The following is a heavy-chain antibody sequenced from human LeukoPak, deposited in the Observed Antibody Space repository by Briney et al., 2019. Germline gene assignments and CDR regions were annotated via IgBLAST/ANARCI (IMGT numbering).Heavy chain of an antibody. Sequence: SETLSLTCTVSGGSISSSSYYWGWIRQPPGKGLEWIGRIYYSGSTYYNPSLKSRVTISVDTSKNQFSLKLSSVTAADTAVYYCAREYCSSTSCEPFGPWGQGTLVTVSS. D-gene: IGHD2-2*01. J-gene: IGHJ5*02. CDR3: AREYCSSTSCEPFGP. CDR2: IYYSGST. V-gene: IGHV4-39*07. CDR1: GGSISSSSYY.